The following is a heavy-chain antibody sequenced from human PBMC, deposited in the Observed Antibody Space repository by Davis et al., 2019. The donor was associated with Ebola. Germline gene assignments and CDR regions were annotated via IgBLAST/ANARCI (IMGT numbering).Heavy chain of an antibody. CDR2: IYPGDSDA. D-gene: IGHD2-15*01. Sequence: GESLKISCYGSGYIFTSHWIGWVRQVPGKGLEWMGNIYPGDSDARYRPSFQGRVTVSADKSSNTAYLQWNSLKASDTAMYYCARGPPVVIAAATADAFDVWGQGTMVAVSS. J-gene: IGHJ3*01. V-gene: IGHV5-51*01. CDR3: ARGPPVVIAAATADAFDV. CDR1: GYIFTSHW.